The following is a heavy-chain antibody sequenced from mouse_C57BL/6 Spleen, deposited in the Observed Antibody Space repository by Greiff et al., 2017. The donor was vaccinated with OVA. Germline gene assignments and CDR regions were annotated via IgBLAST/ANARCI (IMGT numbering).Heavy chain of an antibody. Sequence: VQLQESDAELVKPGASVKISCKVSGYTFTDYSIHWLKQRPEQGLEWIGYIYPGDGNIKYNGKFKGKAKLTADKASSTAYMQFNSLTSEYSAVYFCTRGAFYYWGQGTTLTVAS. D-gene: IGHD3-1*01. CDR3: TRGAFYY. J-gene: IGHJ2*01. V-gene: IGHV1-78*01. CDR1: GYTFTDYS. CDR2: IYPGDGNI.